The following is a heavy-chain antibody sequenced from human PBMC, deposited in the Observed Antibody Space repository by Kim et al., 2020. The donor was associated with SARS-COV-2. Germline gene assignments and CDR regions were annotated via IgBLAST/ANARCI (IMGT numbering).Heavy chain of an antibody. J-gene: IGHJ4*02. CDR3: ARERWGIVGATGIDY. D-gene: IGHD1-26*01. Sequence: GGSLRLSCAASGFTFSDYYMSWIRQAPGKGLEWVSYISSSSSYTNYADSVKGRFTISRDNAKNSLYLQMNSLRAEDTAVYYCARERWGIVGATGIDYWGQGTLVTVSS. CDR2: ISSSSSYT. V-gene: IGHV3-11*06. CDR1: GFTFSDYY.